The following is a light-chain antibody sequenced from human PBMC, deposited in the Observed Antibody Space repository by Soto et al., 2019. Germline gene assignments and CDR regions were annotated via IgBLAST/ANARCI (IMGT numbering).Light chain of an antibody. CDR3: QQYNNWPLT. CDR2: RAF. V-gene: IGKV3-15*01. CDR1: PSVSID. J-gene: IGKJ4*01. Sequence: LSPVVRCSLSCMASPSVSIDLAWYQPKPGQAPRLLIYRAFNRATGIPARFSGSGSGTYFTLTITGLQSEDFAVYYCQQYNNWPLTFGGGTKVDI.